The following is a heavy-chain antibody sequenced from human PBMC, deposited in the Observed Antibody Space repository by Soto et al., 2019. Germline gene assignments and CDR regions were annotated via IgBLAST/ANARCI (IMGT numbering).Heavy chain of an antibody. J-gene: IGHJ3*02. CDR2: IYAGDTET. Sequence: PGESLKISCKGSGYGFTSYWIGWVRQMPGKGLEWMGIIYAGDTETRYSPSFQGLVTISADKSIGTAYLQWSSLEASDTAMYYCARHRRDYPFDIWGQGTMVTVS. CDR1: GYGFTSYW. V-gene: IGHV5-51*01. CDR3: ARHRRDYPFDI. D-gene: IGHD3-10*01.